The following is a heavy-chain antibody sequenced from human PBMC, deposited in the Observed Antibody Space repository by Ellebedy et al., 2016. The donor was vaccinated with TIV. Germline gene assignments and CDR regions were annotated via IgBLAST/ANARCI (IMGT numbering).Heavy chain of an antibody. CDR3: AKDRDDDGDFVFDS. CDR1: GFTFNKYP. CDR2: ITGSGATT. V-gene: IGHV3-23*01. D-gene: IGHD4-17*01. Sequence: GGSLRLXCATSGFTFNKYPMSWVRQAPGKGLEWVSGITGSGATTYFADFVEGRFTISRDNSRNTLYLQMNRLRAEDTAVYYCAKDRDDDGDFVFDSWGQGTLVTVSS. J-gene: IGHJ4*02.